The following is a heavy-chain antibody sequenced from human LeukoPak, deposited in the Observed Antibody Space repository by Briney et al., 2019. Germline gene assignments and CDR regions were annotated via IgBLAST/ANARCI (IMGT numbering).Heavy chain of an antibody. V-gene: IGHV4-59*01. J-gene: IGHJ4*02. CDR3: ARVFSDWSFDY. Sequence: SSETLSLTCTVSGGSISSYYWSWVRQPPGKGLEWIGYIYDSGSTKYNPSPKSRVIISEDTSKNQFSLKLSSVTAADTAVYYCARVFSDWSFDYWGQGTLVTVSS. CDR2: IYDSGST. CDR1: GGSISSYY. D-gene: IGHD3-9*01.